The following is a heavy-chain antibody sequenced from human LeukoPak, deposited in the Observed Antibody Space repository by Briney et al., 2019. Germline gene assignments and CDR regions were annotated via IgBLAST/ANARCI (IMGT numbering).Heavy chain of an antibody. Sequence: PSETLSLTCTVSGGSISSYHWSWIRQPAGKGLEWIGRIYTSGSTNYNPSLKRRVTMSVDTSENQFSLRLSSVTAADTAVYYCARVYSSGWYDYWGLGTLVTVSS. CDR3: ARVYSSGWYDY. CDR2: IYTSGST. D-gene: IGHD6-19*01. J-gene: IGHJ4*02. V-gene: IGHV4-4*07. CDR1: GGSISSYH.